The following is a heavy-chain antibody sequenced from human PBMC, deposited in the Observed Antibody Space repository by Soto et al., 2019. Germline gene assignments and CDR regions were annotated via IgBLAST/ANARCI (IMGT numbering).Heavy chain of an antibody. J-gene: IGHJ4*02. D-gene: IGHD3-22*01. V-gene: IGHV4-34*01. Sequence: SETLSLTCAVYGGSFSDYYWSWIRQPPGKGLEWIGEINHSGSTNYNPSLKSRVTISVDTSKNQFSLKLSSVTAADTAVYYCARGRERARRHYDSSGYFSSPHDYWGQGTLVTVSS. CDR3: ARGRERARRHYDSSGYFSSPHDY. CDR1: GGSFSDYY. CDR2: INHSGST.